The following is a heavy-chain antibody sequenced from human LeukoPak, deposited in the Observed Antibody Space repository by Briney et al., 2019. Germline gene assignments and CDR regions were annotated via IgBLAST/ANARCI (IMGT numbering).Heavy chain of an antibody. CDR2: ISGSGGSA. J-gene: IGHJ4*02. CDR1: GCSFSSYS. CDR3: ARILGLTLDY. D-gene: IGHD1-14*01. Sequence: PGGSLRLSCAASGCSFSSYSMTWVRQAPGKGLEWVSRISGSGGSAYYADSVKGRFTISRDNAKNSLYLQMNSLRDDDTAVYYCARILGLTLDYWGQGTLVTVSS. V-gene: IGHV3-23*01.